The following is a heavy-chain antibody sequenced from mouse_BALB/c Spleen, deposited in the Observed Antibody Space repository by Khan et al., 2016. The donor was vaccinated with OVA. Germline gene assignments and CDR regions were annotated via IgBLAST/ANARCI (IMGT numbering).Heavy chain of an antibody. CDR3: SRWDGYDAMDY. CDR2: IYPSDSYT. D-gene: IGHD2-3*01. J-gene: IGHJ4*01. V-gene: IGHV1-69*02. Sequence: QVQLQQSGAELVRPGASVKLSCKASGYTFTSYWINWVKQRPGQGLEWIGNIYPSDSYTNYNQKFKDKATLTVDKSSSTAYMQLSSPTSEDSAVYYCSRWDGYDAMDYWGQGTAVTVSS. CDR1: GYTFTSYW.